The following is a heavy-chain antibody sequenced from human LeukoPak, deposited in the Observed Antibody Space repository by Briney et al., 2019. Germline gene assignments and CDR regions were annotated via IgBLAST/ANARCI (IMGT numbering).Heavy chain of an antibody. CDR1: GRSISSYY. D-gene: IGHD3-22*01. CDR2: IYYSGST. J-gene: IGHJ6*03. V-gene: IGHV4-59*01. Sequence: SETLSLTCTVSGRSISSYYWSWIRQPPGMGLEWIGNIYYSGSTNYNPSLKSRVTISVDTSKNQFSLKLSSVTAADTAVYYCTRGSIAYYYMDVWGKGTTVTISS. CDR3: TRGSIAYYYMDV.